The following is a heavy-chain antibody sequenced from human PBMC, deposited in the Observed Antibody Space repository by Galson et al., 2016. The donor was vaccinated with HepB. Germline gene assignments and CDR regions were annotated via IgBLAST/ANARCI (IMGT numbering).Heavy chain of an antibody. J-gene: IGHJ4*01. Sequence: SLRLSCAASGFIFRSYWMSWVRQAPGEGLEWVANINQDGSEKYYVDSVKGRFTISRDNAKNSLYLQMNSLRAEDTAVYYCARAYSRLGRWRLLYYFDYWGQGTLVTVSS. CDR1: GFIFRSYW. D-gene: IGHD2/OR15-2a*01. V-gene: IGHV3-7*01. CDR2: INQDGSEK. CDR3: ARAYSRLGRWRLLYYFDY.